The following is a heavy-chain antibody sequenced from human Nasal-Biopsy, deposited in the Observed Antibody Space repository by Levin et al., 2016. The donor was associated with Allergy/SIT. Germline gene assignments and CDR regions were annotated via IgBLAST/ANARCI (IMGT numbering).Heavy chain of an antibody. CDR1: GITFSSYW. J-gene: IGHJ6*02. Sequence: LSLTCAASGITFSSYWMSWVRQAPGKGLEWVSGINWNSGSTGYADSVEGRFTISRDNAKNFLYLQMNSLRAEDTALYYCAKYCTVTSCSFRGMDVWGQGTTVTVSS. D-gene: IGHD2-8*02. CDR2: INWNSGST. V-gene: IGHV3-20*04. CDR3: AKYCTVTSCSFRGMDV.